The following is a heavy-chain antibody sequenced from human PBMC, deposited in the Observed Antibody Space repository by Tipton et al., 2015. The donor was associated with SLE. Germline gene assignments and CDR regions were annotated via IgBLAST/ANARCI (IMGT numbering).Heavy chain of an antibody. CDR2: IYYSGST. CDR3: ARQLGRPIVLDI. CDR1: GGSIRSYY. J-gene: IGHJ3*02. Sequence: GLVKPSETLSLSCIVSGGSIRSYYWSWIRQPPGKGLEYIGYIYYSGSTNYKPSLKSRVTMSLDMSKNQFSLNLTSVTAADTAVYYCARQLGRPIVLDIWAQGTMVTVSS. D-gene: IGHD2-15*01. V-gene: IGHV4-59*01.